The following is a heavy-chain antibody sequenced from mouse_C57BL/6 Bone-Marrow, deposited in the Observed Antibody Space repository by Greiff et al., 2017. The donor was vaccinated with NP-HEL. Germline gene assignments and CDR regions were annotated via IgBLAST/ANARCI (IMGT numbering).Heavy chain of an antibody. V-gene: IGHV5-17*01. J-gene: IGHJ4*01. D-gene: IGHD4-1*01. CDR1: GFTFSDYG. Sequence: EVMLVESGGGLVKPGGSLKLSCAASGFTFSDYGMHWVRQAPEKGLEWVAYISSGSSTIYYADTVKGRFTISRDNAKNTLFLQMTSLRSEDTAMYYCASRTGRYAMDYWGQGTSVTVSS. CDR3: ASRTGRYAMDY. CDR2: ISSGSSTI.